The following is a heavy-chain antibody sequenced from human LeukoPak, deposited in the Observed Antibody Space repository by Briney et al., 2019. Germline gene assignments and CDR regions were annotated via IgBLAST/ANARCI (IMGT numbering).Heavy chain of an antibody. CDR2: IDPNSGGT. CDR3: ARGVPAGYKPPGD. V-gene: IGHV1-2*06. J-gene: IGHJ4*02. D-gene: IGHD5-24*01. Sequence: ASVKVSCKASGYTFTGYYMHWVRQAPGQGLEWMGRIDPNSGGTNDAQMFQGRVTLTRDTSISTAYMEVTRLRSDDTAVYYCARGVPAGYKPPGDWGQGTLVTVSS. CDR1: GYTFTGYY.